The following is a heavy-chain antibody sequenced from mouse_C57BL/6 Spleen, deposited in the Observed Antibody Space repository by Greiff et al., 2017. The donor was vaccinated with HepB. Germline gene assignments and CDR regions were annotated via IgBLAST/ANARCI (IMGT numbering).Heavy chain of an antibody. J-gene: IGHJ2*01. CDR2: ISSGGSYT. CDR1: GFTFSSYG. V-gene: IGHV5-6*01. Sequence: EVKLVESGGDLVKPGGSLKLSCAASGFTFSSYGMSWVRQTPDKRLEWVANISSGGSYTYYPDSVKGRFTISRDNAKNTLYLQMSSLKSEDTAMYYCARHVGNYFDYWGQGTTLTVSS. CDR3: ARHVGNYFDY.